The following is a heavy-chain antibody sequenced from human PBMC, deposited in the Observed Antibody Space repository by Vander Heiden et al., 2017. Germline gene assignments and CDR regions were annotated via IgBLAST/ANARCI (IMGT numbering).Heavy chain of an antibody. D-gene: IGHD1-26*01. CDR3: ARPGSSGFDP. CDR2: IYYSGST. CDR1: GGPISSSSYY. V-gene: IGHV4-39*01. Sequence: QLQLQESGPGLVKPSETLSLTCTVSGGPISSSSYYWGWIRQPPGKGLEWIGSIYYSGSTYYNPSLKSRVTISVDTSKNQFSLKLSSVTAADTAVYYCARPGSSGFDPWGQGTLVTVSS. J-gene: IGHJ5*02.